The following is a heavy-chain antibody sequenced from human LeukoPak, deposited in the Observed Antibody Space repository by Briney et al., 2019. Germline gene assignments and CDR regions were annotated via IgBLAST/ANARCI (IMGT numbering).Heavy chain of an antibody. J-gene: IGHJ4*02. D-gene: IGHD3-22*01. CDR1: GYTFTSYY. Sequence: ASVKVSCKASGYTFTSYYMHWVRQAPGQGLGWMGIINPSGGSTSYAQKFQGRVTMTRDMSTSTVYMELSSLRSEDTAVYYCAREDSSGYYYQVHKFDYWGQGTLVTVSS. CDR3: AREDSSGYYYQVHKFDY. V-gene: IGHV1-46*01. CDR2: INPSGGST.